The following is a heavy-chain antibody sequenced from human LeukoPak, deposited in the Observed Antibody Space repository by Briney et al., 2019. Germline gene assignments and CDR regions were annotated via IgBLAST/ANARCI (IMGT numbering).Heavy chain of an antibody. J-gene: IGHJ5*02. CDR3: ARGAHYYDKRWFDP. CDR2: INHSGST. Sequence: SETLSLTCAVYGGSFSGYYWSWIRQSPGKGLEWIGEINHSGSTNYNPSLKSRVTISVDTSKNQFSLKLSSVTAADTAVYYCARGAHYYDKRWFDPWGQGTLVTVSS. V-gene: IGHV4-34*01. D-gene: IGHD3-22*01. CDR1: GGSFSGYY.